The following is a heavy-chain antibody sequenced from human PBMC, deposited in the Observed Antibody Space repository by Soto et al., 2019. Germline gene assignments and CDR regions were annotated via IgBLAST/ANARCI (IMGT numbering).Heavy chain of an antibody. Sequence: GASVKVSCKASGYTFTDYYMHWVRQAPGQGLEWMGWINPNIGRTNYAQKFQGRVTITTDKSISTAYMELSSLRSDDTAVYYCARTTYLYSGNYGGGFDYWGQGTLVTVSS. CDR3: ARTTYLYSGNYGGGFDY. J-gene: IGHJ4*02. D-gene: IGHD1-26*01. CDR1: GYTFTDYY. V-gene: IGHV1-2*02. CDR2: INPNIGRT.